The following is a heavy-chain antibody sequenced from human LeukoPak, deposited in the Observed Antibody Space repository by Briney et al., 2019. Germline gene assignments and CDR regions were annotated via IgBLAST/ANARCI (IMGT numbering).Heavy chain of an antibody. CDR2: NYYSGST. V-gene: IGHV4-39*07. Sequence: SETLSLTCTVSGGSISSSSYLWGWIPPPPGKGLEWLGSNYYSGSTNYNPSLKSRVTISVDTSKNQFSLKLKSVTAADTAVYYCARVGGSTVTTSWGQGTLVTDSS. J-gene: IGHJ5*02. D-gene: IGHD4-17*01. CDR3: ARVGGSTVTTS. CDR1: GGSISSSSYL.